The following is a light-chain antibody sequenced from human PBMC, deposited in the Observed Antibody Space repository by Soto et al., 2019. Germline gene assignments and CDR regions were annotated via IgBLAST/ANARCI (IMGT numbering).Light chain of an antibody. V-gene: IGLV2-23*01. CDR3: FSYAGNSLNYV. CDR2: EAS. J-gene: IGLJ1*01. CDR1: SSDVVSYNL. Sequence: QSVLTQPASVSGSPGQSITISCTGPSSDVVSYNLVSWYQQEPGKAPKLMIYEASKRPSGISNRFSGSKSGNAASLTISGLQAEDEADYYCFSYAGNSLNYVFRTGTKVTVL.